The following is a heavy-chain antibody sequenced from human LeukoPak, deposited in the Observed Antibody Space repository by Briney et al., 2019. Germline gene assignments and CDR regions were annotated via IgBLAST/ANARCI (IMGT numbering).Heavy chain of an antibody. CDR2: IFGNGDTT. D-gene: IGHD3-10*01. CDR1: GFSFSSYA. Sequence: GGTLRLSCAASGFSFSSYAMNWVRQAPGKGLEWVSIIFGNGDTTYYADSVKGRFTVSRDNSKDTLYLQMNDLRPDDTAIYYCAKRNTMVRGGPCFDYWGQGLLVTVSS. J-gene: IGHJ4*02. CDR3: AKRNTMVRGGPCFDY. V-gene: IGHV3-23*01.